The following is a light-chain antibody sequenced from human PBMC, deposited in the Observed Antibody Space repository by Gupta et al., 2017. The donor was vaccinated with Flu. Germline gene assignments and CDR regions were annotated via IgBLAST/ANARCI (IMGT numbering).Light chain of an antibody. Sequence: SSNIGNRYVSWYQQLPGTAPNLLIYENNKRPSGIPYRFSCSKSGTSATLGITGLQTGDEADYYCGAWDNSLSAGVFGGGTKLAVL. CDR1: SSNIGNRY. V-gene: IGLV1-51*02. CDR2: ENN. CDR3: GAWDNSLSAGV. J-gene: IGLJ3*02.